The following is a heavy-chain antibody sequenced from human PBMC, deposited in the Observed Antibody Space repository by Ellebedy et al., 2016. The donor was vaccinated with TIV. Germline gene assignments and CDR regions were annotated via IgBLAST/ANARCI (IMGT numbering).Heavy chain of an antibody. CDR3: ARDPALPRGRIDT. CDR1: GGSISNSDYY. J-gene: IGHJ5*02. CDR2: IYYSGSA. V-gene: IGHV4-39*07. Sequence: MPSETLSLTCTVSGGSISNSDYYWNWIRQPPGKGLEWIGSIYYSGSAYYNPSLKSRVTVSVDTSKNQFSLNLSSVTAAATAVYYCARDPALPRGRIDTWGQGTLVTVSS.